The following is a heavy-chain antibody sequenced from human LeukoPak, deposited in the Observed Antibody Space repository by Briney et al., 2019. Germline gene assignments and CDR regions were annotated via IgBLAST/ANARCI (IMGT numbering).Heavy chain of an antibody. CDR1: GYTFTGYY. V-gene: IGHV1-2*02. CDR3: ASESGSVDWFDP. D-gene: IGHD1-26*01. J-gene: IGHJ5*02. Sequence: ASVKVSCKACGYTFTGYYMHWVRQAPGQGLEWMGWINPNSGGTNYAQKFQGRVTMTRDTSISTAYMELSRLRSDDTAVYYCASESGSVDWFDPWGQGTLVTVSS. CDR2: INPNSGGT.